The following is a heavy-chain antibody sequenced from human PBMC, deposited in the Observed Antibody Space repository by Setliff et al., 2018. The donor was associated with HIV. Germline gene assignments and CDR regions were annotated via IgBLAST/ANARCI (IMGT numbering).Heavy chain of an antibody. Sequence: SETLSLTCTVSGGSISSNSYYWGWIRQPPGKGLEWIGSIYHSGSTFYNPSLRSRVTISVDTSQDQFSLRLSSVTAADTAVYYCARYSGSYYYFDIWGQGTLVTVSS. CDR2: IYHSGST. J-gene: IGHJ4*02. CDR3: ARYSGSYYYFDI. D-gene: IGHD1-26*01. V-gene: IGHV4-39*07. CDR1: GGSISSNSYY.